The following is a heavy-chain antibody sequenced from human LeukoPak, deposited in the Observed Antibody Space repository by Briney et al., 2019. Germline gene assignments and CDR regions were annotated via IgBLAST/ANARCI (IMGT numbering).Heavy chain of an antibody. CDR2: ISYDGRNN. CDR1: ALTFSSYA. CDR3: AKLGFDSSGSRPLFDS. D-gene: IGHD3-22*01. J-gene: IGHJ4*02. V-gene: IGHV3-30*18. Sequence: GRSLRLSCAASALTFSSYAMHWARHGPGKGLEWLAIISYDGRNNHYGDSVKGRFTISRDNSKNTLHLQMNSLRAEDTAVYYCAKLGFDSSGSRPLFDSWGQGTQVTVSS.